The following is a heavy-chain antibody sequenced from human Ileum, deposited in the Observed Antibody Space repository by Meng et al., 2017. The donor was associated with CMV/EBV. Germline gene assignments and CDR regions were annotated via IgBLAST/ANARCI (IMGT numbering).Heavy chain of an antibody. Sequence: GESLKISCAASGFTFSGYGMHWVRQAPGKGLEWVAFIRYDGGDNYCADSVKGRFTISRDNSKNTLYLQMNSLRTDDTAVYYCAKERVVRGPFDSWGHGTLVTVSS. D-gene: IGHD3-10*01. V-gene: IGHV3-30*02. J-gene: IGHJ4*01. CDR1: GFTFSGYG. CDR2: IRYDGGDN. CDR3: AKERVVRGPFDS.